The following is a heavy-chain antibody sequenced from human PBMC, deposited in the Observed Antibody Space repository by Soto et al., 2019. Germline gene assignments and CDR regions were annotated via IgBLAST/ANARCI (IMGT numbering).Heavy chain of an antibody. D-gene: IGHD3-3*01. V-gene: IGHV3-11*01. CDR2: ISSSGSTI. CDR3: ARYYGATTTYYYYYMDV. J-gene: IGHJ6*03. CDR1: GFTFSDYY. Sequence: PGGSLRLSCAASGFTFSDYYMSWIRQAPGKGLEWVSYISSSGSTIYYADSVRGRFTISRDNAKNSLYLQMNSLRAEDTAVYYCARYYGATTTYYYYYMDVWGKGTTVTVSS.